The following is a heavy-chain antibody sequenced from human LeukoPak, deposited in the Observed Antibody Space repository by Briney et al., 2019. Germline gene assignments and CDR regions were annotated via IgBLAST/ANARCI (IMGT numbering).Heavy chain of an antibody. Sequence: GGSLRLSCAASGFTFSSYWMSWVRQAPGKGLEWVANIKQDGSEKYYVDPVKGRFTTSRDNAKNSLYLQMNSLRAEDTAVNYCAREGDSSWLHDVFDIWGQGTMVTVSS. V-gene: IGHV3-7*01. CDR3: AREGDSSWLHDVFDI. J-gene: IGHJ3*02. D-gene: IGHD6-13*01. CDR1: GFTFSSYW. CDR2: IKQDGSEK.